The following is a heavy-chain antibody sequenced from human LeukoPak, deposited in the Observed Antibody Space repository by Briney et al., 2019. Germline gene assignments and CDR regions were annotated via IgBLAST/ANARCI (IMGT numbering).Heavy chain of an antibody. D-gene: IGHD1-26*01. Sequence: GASVRVSCKASGYTFTGYYIHWVRQAPGQGLDWMGRINPNTGGTNYAQKFQGRVTMTRDTSISTAYMELSRLRSDDTAVYYCVRAASGAFDIWGQGTMVTVSS. V-gene: IGHV1-2*06. J-gene: IGHJ3*02. CDR3: VRAASGAFDI. CDR2: INPNTGGT. CDR1: GYTFTGYY.